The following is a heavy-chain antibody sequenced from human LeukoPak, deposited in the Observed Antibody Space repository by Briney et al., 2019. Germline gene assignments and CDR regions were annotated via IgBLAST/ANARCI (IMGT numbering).Heavy chain of an antibody. D-gene: IGHD5-18*01. V-gene: IGHV3-74*01. J-gene: IGHJ5*02. CDR1: GFTFSTYL. CDR2: INGDGSST. CDR3: ARAGYSYGYDWFDP. Sequence: GGSLRLSCAASGFTFSTYLMHWVRQAPGKGLVWVSRINGDGSSTNYADSVKGRFTIFRDNAKNTLYLQMNGLRAEDTAVYYCARAGYSYGYDWFDPWGQGTLVTVSS.